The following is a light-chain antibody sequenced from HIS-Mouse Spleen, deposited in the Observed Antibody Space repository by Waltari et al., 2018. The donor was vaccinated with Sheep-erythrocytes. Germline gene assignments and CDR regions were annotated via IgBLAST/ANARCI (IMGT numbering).Light chain of an antibody. Sequence: QSALTQPRSVSGSPGQSVTISCTGTSSDVGGYNYVSWYQHHPGKAPKLMIDDVSNLPSGVPDRFSGSKSGNTASLIISGLQAEDEADYYCCSYAGSYTFVVFGGGTKLTVL. CDR3: CSYAGSYTFVV. J-gene: IGLJ2*01. CDR1: SSDVGGYNY. V-gene: IGLV2-11*01. CDR2: DVS.